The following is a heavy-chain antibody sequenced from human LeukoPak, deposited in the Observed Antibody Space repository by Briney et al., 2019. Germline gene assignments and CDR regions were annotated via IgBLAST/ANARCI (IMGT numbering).Heavy chain of an antibody. Sequence: SQTLSLTCAVSGGSISSGGYSWSWIRQPPGKGLEWIGRIYTSGSTNYNPSLKSRVTMSVDTSKNQFSLKLSSVTAADTAVYYCARARGSYNWFDPWGQGTLVTVSS. CDR1: GGSISSGGYS. V-gene: IGHV4-61*02. CDR3: ARARGSYNWFDP. J-gene: IGHJ5*02. D-gene: IGHD5-12*01. CDR2: IYTSGST.